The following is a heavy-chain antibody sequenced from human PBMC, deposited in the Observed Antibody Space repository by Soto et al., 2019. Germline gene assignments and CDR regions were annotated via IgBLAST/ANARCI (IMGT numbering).Heavy chain of an antibody. CDR3: AKDPLTRGWFDP. J-gene: IGHJ5*02. CDR1: GFTLSSSA. V-gene: IGHV3-23*01. Sequence: EVQLLESGGGLVQPGASLRLSCAASGFTLSSSAMTWVRQAPGKGLHWVSGISAGGTTYYADSAKGRFTVSRDISKNTLYLQMNSLTADDTAVYYCAKDPLTRGWFDPWGQGTLVTVSS. CDR2: ISAGGTT.